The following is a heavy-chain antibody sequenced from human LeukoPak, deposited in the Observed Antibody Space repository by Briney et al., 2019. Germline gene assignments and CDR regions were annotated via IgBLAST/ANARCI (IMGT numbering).Heavy chain of an antibody. CDR3: AKKSFRSGYSYGTSFDY. J-gene: IGHJ4*02. Sequence: GGSLRLSCAASGFTFSNYWMSWVRQAPGKGLEWVANIKQDGSEKYYVDSVKGRFTISRDNAKNSLYLQMNSLRAEDTAVYYCAKKSFRSGYSYGTSFDYWGQGTLVTVSS. CDR2: IKQDGSEK. D-gene: IGHD5-18*01. V-gene: IGHV3-7*03. CDR1: GFTFSNYW.